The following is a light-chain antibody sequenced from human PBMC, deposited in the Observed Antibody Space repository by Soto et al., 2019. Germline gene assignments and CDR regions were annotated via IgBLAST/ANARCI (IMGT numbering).Light chain of an antibody. CDR2: DAS. J-gene: IGKJ1*01. V-gene: IGKV1-5*01. CDR3: QQYNSYSWT. CDR1: QSISSW. Sequence: DILMTQAPSTLSASPVDRHTITCSYSQSISSWLAWYQQKPGKAPKLLIYDASSLESGVPSRCSGSGSGTEFTLTISSLQPDDFATYYCQQYNSYSWTFGQGTKVDI.